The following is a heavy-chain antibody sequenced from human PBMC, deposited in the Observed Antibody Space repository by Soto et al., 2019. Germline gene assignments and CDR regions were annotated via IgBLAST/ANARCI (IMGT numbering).Heavy chain of an antibody. CDR3: ARTYGDYAPLSFDY. J-gene: IGHJ4*02. CDR1: GYTFTSYG. V-gene: IGHV1-18*01. Sequence: ASVKVSCKASGYTFTSYGISWVRQAPGQGLEWMGWISAYNGNTNYAQKLQGRVTMTTNTSTSTAYMELSSLRSEDTAVYYCARTYGDYAPLSFDYWGQGTLVTVSS. CDR2: ISAYNGNT. D-gene: IGHD4-17*01.